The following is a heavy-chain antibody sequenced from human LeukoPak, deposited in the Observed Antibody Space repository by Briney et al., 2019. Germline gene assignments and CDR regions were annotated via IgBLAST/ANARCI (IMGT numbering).Heavy chain of an antibody. Sequence: PGGSLRLSCAASGFTFRSYGMHWARQAPGKGLEWVAVISSDGSNKYYADSVKGRFTISRDNSKNTLYLQVNSLRAEDTAVYYCAKSIPGDAFDIWGQGTMVTVSS. CDR1: GFTFRSYG. V-gene: IGHV3-30*18. CDR2: ISSDGSNK. D-gene: IGHD2-2*02. CDR3: AKSIPGDAFDI. J-gene: IGHJ3*02.